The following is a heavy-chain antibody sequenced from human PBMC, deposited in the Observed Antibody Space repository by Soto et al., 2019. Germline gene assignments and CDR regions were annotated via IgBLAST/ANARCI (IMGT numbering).Heavy chain of an antibody. CDR3: ARIPVPAYFDY. D-gene: IGHD6-6*01. CDR2: IYHSGST. V-gene: IGHV4-4*02. Sequence: SETLSLTCAVSSGSISSSNWWSWVRQPPGKGLEWIGEIYHSGSTNYNPSLKSRVTISVDKSKNQFSLKLSSVTAADTAVYYWARIPVPAYFDYWGQGTLVTVSS. J-gene: IGHJ4*02. CDR1: SGSISSSNW.